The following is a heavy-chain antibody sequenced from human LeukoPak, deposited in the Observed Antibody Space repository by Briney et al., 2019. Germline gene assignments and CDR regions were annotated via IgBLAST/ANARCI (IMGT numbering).Heavy chain of an antibody. V-gene: IGHV3-15*01. J-gene: IGHJ3*02. CDR1: GFTFSNAW. CDR2: IKRKTAGGTI. Sequence: SGGSLRLSCAASGFTFSNAWISWVRQAPGKGLEWVGRIKRKTAGGTIDYAAPVKGRFTISRDDSKDTLYLQMNSLKTEDTAVYYCATEYSVFAFDIWGQGTLVTVSS. D-gene: IGHD5/OR15-5a*01. CDR3: ATEYSVFAFDI.